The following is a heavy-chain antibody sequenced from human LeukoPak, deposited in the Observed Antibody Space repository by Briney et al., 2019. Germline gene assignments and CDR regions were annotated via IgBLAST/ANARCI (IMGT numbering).Heavy chain of an antibody. V-gene: IGHV3-7*01. CDR2: MNVDGSEK. Sequence: GGSLRLSCAASGITFSTYWMGWVRQAPGKGLEWVANMNVDGSEKYYVDSVKGRFTISRDNAKNSLYLQMNSLRAEDTGVYYCASGVYANDYWGQGTLVTVSS. J-gene: IGHJ4*02. CDR3: ASGVYANDY. D-gene: IGHD2-8*01. CDR1: GITFSTYW.